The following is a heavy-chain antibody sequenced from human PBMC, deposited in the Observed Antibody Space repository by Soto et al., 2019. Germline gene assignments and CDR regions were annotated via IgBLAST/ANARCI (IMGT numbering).Heavy chain of an antibody. CDR3: ARDPNGSGAAYYYYGMDV. V-gene: IGHV4-39*02. D-gene: IGHD3-10*01. CDR2: IYYSGST. Sequence: SSETLSLTCTVSGGSISSSSYYWGWIRQPPGKGLEWIGSIYYSGSTYYNPSLKSRVTISVDTSKNQFSLKLSSVTAADTAVYYCARDPNGSGAAYYYYGMDVWGQGTTVTVSS. J-gene: IGHJ6*02. CDR1: GGSISSSSYY.